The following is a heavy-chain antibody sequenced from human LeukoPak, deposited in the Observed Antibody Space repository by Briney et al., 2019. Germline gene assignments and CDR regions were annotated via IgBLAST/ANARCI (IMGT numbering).Heavy chain of an antibody. CDR1: GFTFSSYN. V-gene: IGHV3-7*01. CDR3: SNGIYSSSY. Sequence: GGSLRLSCAASGFTFSSYNINWVRQAPGEGLEWVANIKQDGSEKYYVDSVRGRFTISRDNAKNSLYLQMNSLRAEDTAVYYCSNGIYSSSYWGQGTLVTVSS. J-gene: IGHJ4*02. CDR2: IKQDGSEK. D-gene: IGHD6-6*01.